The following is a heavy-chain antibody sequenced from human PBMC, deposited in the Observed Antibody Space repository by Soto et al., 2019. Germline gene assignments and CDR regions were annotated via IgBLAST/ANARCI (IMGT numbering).Heavy chain of an antibody. Sequence: ASVKVSCKASGYTFTSYAMHWVRQAPGQRLEWMGWINAGNGNTKYSQKFQGRVTITRDMSTSTAYMELSSLRSEDTAVYYCAADYYDSSGSTARDYWGQGTLVTVSS. J-gene: IGHJ4*02. V-gene: IGHV1-3*01. CDR3: AADYYDSSGSTARDY. CDR1: GYTFTSYA. CDR2: INAGNGNT. D-gene: IGHD3-22*01.